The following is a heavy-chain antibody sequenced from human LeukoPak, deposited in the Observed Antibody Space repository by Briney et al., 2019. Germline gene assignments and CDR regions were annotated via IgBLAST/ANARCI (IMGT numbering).Heavy chain of an antibody. V-gene: IGHV3-7*01. CDR1: GFTFSNYW. J-gene: IGHJ4*02. CDR2: IKVDGSET. D-gene: IGHD4-11*01. Sequence: PGGSLRLSCAASGFTFSNYWMSWVRQVPGKRLEWLANIKVDGSETYYVDSLKGRFTISRDNAKNSVYLQMNSLRVEDTAVYYCARDGHWEVTRGHYFDYWGQGTLVTVSS. CDR3: ARDGHWEVTRGHYFDY.